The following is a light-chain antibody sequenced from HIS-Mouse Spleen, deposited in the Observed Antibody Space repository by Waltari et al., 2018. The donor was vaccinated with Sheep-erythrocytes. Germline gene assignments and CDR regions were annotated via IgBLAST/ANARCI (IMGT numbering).Light chain of an antibody. CDR2: DVS. J-gene: IGLJ1*01. Sequence: QSALTQPRSVSGSPGQSVTIPCTGTSSDVGGYNYVSWYQQHPGKAPKLMIYDVSKRPSGIPERFSGSNSGNTATLTISGTQAMDEADYYCQAWDSSTYVFGTGTKVTVL. CDR1: SSDVGGYNY. CDR3: QAWDSSTYV. V-gene: IGLV2-11*01.